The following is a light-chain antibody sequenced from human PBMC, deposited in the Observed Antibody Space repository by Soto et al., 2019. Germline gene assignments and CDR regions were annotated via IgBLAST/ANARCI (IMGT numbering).Light chain of an antibody. CDR2: EVS. J-gene: IGLJ2*01. CDR1: SSDVGGYNY. V-gene: IGLV2-8*01. CDR3: SSYGGSNTVV. Sequence: QSALTQPPSASGSTGQSVTISCTGRSSDVGGYNYVSWYQQHPGKAPNLMIYEVSKRPSGVPDRLSGSKSGNTASLTVSGRQAEDEADYYCSSYGGSNTVVFGGGTKLTVL.